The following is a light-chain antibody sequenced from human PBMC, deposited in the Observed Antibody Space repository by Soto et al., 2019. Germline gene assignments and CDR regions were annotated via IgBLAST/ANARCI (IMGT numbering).Light chain of an antibody. Sequence: AIQMTQSPSSLSASVGDRVTITCRASQGIRNDLGWYQQKPGKAPKLLIYAASSLQSGVPSRFSGSGSGTDFTLTITNLQPEDSGTYYCQHPKWAFGQGTTVEI. J-gene: IGKJ1*01. CDR3: QHPKWA. V-gene: IGKV1-6*01. CDR1: QGIRND. CDR2: AAS.